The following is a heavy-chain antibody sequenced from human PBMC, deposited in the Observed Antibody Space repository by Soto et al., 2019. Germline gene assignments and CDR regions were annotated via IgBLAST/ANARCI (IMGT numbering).Heavy chain of an antibody. CDR2: IYTSVST. J-gene: IGHJ4*02. D-gene: IGHD6-19*01. V-gene: IGHV4-4*07. Sequence: SETLSLTCTVSGGSISSYYWSWIRQPAGKGLEWIGRIYTSVSTNYNPSLKSRVTMSVDTSKNQFSLKLSSVTAADTAVYYCAREAYSSGWYDYWGQGTLVSVSS. CDR1: GGSISSYY. CDR3: AREAYSSGWYDY.